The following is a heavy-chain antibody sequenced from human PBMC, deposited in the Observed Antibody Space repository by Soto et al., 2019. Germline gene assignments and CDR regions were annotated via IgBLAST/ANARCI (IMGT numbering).Heavy chain of an antibody. V-gene: IGHV3-30*18. D-gene: IGHD3-9*01. CDR2: ISYDGSNK. CDR1: GFTFSSYG. CDR3: AKKDILTGYPYY. J-gene: IGHJ4*02. Sequence: PGGSLRLSCAASGFTFSSYGVHWVRQAPGKGLEWVAVISYDGSNKYYADSVKGRFTISRDNSKNTLYLQMNSLRAEDTAVYYCAKKDILTGYPYYWGQGTLVTVSS.